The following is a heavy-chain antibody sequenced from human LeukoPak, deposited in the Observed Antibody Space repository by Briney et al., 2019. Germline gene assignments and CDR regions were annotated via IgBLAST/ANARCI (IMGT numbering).Heavy chain of an antibody. Sequence: ASVKVSCKAFGYTFTTYDINWVRQAPGQGLEWMGWMNPNSGNTGYAQKFQGRVTMTRNTSINTASMELSSLRSDDTAVYYCARGGGGCTSTTCYGGGKYYFYGMDLWGQGTTVTVSS. V-gene: IGHV1-8*01. CDR3: ARGGGGCTSTTCYGGGKYYFYGMDL. CDR2: MNPNSGNT. J-gene: IGHJ6*02. D-gene: IGHD2-2*01. CDR1: GYTFTTYD.